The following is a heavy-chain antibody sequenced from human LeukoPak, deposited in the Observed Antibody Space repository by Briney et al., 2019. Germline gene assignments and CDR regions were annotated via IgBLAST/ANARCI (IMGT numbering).Heavy chain of an antibody. CDR1: IDSFSNYH. J-gene: IGHJ2*01. V-gene: IGHV4-34*01. CDR2: VNESGGT. CDR3: ARDGFARVRLFGYFDL. Sequence: SETLSLTCAVYIDSFSNYHWNWIRQTPAKGMEWIGEVNESGGTNISPSLRSRVILSVDTSKNQFSLKLSSVTAADTAVYYCARDGFARVRLFGYFDLWGRGTLVTVSS. D-gene: IGHD2-21*01.